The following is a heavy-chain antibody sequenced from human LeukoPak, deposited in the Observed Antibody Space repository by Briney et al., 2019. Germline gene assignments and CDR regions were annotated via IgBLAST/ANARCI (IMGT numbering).Heavy chain of an antibody. Sequence: GRSLRLSCAASGFTFSSYSMNWVRQAPGKGLEWVSSISSSSSYTYYADSVKGRFTISRDNAKNSLYLQMNSLRAEDTAVYYCAREDYYYYCMDVWGRGTTVTVSS. CDR1: GFTFSSYS. V-gene: IGHV3-21*01. J-gene: IGHJ6*03. CDR2: ISSSSSYT. CDR3: AREDYYYYCMDV.